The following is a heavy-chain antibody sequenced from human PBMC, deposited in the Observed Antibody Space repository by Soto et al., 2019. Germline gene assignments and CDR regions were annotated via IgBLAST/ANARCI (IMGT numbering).Heavy chain of an antibody. CDR1: GGSISVGVYY. D-gene: IGHD2-21*02. Sequence: QVQLQESGPGLVKPSQTLSLTRTVSGGSISVGVYYWNWIRQLPGKGPEWIGYTYHTGSTYYNPXXXXXXXXXXXXXXXXXXXXXXSVTAADTAVYYCARIGNPDASLYFDYWGQGTLVTVSS. CDR3: ARIGNPDASLYFDY. CDR2: TYHTGST. V-gene: IGHV4-30-4*08. J-gene: IGHJ4*02.